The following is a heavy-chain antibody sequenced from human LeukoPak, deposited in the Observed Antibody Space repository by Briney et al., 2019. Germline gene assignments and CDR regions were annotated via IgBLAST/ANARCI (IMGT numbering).Heavy chain of an antibody. J-gene: IGHJ4*02. V-gene: IGHV4-30-2*01. D-gene: IGHD6-13*01. CDR1: GGSINSGSYG. CDR3: ASLSSSWYRWDY. Sequence: SETLSLTCAVSGGSINSGSYGWSWIRQPPGKGLEWIGYIYHSGSTYYNPSLKSRVTMSVDRSKNQFSLKLSSVTAADTAVYYCASLSSSWYRWDYWGQGTLVTVSS. CDR2: IYHSGST.